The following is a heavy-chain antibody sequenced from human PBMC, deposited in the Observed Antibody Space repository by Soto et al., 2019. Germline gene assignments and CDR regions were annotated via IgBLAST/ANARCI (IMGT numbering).Heavy chain of an antibody. CDR2: IYYSGST. Sequence: QVQLQESGPGLVKPSETLSLTCTVSGGSISSYYWSWIRQPPGKGLEWIGYIYYSGSTNYNPSLKSRVTISVDTSKNQFSLKLSSVTAADTAVYYCARIKSDYVYIWGSYRYDGYYFDYWGQGTLVTVSS. J-gene: IGHJ4*02. D-gene: IGHD3-16*02. CDR3: ARIKSDYVYIWGSYRYDGYYFDY. V-gene: IGHV4-59*08. CDR1: GGSISSYY.